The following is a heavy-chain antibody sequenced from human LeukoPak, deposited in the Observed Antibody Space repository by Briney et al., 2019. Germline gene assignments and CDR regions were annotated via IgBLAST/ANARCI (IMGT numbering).Heavy chain of an antibody. J-gene: IGHJ4*02. Sequence: GGSLRLSCAASGFTFSSYGMSWVRQAPGKGLEWVSAISGSGGSTYYADSVKGRFTISRDNAKNSLYLQMNNLRAEDTAVYYCARARVVRGVTHFDYWGQGTLVTVSS. CDR2: ISGSGGST. CDR3: ARARVVRGVTHFDY. D-gene: IGHD3-10*01. V-gene: IGHV3-23*01. CDR1: GFTFSSYG.